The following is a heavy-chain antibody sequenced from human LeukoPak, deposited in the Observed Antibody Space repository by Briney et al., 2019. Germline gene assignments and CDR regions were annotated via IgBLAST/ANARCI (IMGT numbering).Heavy chain of an antibody. CDR3: ARNFFYGTFDY. Sequence: PSETLSLTCAVNGGSFSGYYWSWIRQPPGKGLEWIGEINHSGSTNYNPSLKSRVTISVDTSKNQFSLKLSSVTAADTAVYYCARNFFYGTFDYWGQGTLVTVSS. V-gene: IGHV4-34*01. J-gene: IGHJ4*02. CDR1: GGSFSGYY. D-gene: IGHD3-10*01. CDR2: INHSGST.